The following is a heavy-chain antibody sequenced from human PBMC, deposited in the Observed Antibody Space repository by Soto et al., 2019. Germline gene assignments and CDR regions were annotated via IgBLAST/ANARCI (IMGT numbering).Heavy chain of an antibody. CDR1: GFTVSSNY. J-gene: IGHJ5*02. V-gene: IGHV3-53*02. CDR2: IYSGGST. D-gene: IGHD1-1*01. CDR3: ARERDGNNPNWFDL. Sequence: VQVVETGGGLIQPGGSLRLSCAVSGFTVSSNYMSWVRQPPGKGPEWVSDIYSGGSTYYADSVKGRFTISRDNSKNTLYLQRNSLRAEDTAVYYCARERDGNNPNWFDLWGQGTLVTVSS.